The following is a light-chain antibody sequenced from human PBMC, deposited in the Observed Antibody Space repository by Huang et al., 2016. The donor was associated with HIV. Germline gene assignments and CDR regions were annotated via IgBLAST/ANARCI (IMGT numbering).Light chain of an antibody. CDR1: QDLFYNSTEKNY. CDR3: QQYYTNHYP. V-gene: IGKV4-1*01. Sequence: IVMTQSPESLTLSLGARAAINCKSSQDLFYNSTEKNYLAWYPQKPRQPPKLLLYWASTRDSGVPARFSGSGSRTNFTLTINGLQSDDSALYYCQQYYTNHYPFGQGTKLEIK. J-gene: IGKJ2*01. CDR2: WAS.